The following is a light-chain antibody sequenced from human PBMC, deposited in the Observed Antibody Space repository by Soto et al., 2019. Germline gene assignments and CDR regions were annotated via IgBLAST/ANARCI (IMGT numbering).Light chain of an antibody. V-gene: IGKV3-20*01. J-gene: IGKJ1*01. CDR2: GAS. CDR1: QSVSSSY. CDR3: QPYGSSPGT. Sequence: EIVLTQSPGTLSLSPGERATLSCRASQSVSSSYLAWYQQKPGQAPRLLIYGASSRATGIPDRFSGSGSGTDFTLTISRLETEDFAVYYCQPYGSSPGTFGQGTKVE.